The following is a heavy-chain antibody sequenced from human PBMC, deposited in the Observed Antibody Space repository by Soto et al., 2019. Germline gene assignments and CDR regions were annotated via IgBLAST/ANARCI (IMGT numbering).Heavy chain of an antibody. CDR1: GFTFSSYA. J-gene: IGHJ6*02. D-gene: IGHD3-10*01. Sequence: GGSLRLSCSASGFTFSSYAMHWVRQAPGKGLEYVSAISSNGGSTYYADSVKGRFTISRDNSKNTLYLQMSSLRAEDTAVYYCVNGHSHYYGSGSLNFSYGMDVWGQGTTVTVSS. CDR3: VNGHSHYYGSGSLNFSYGMDV. CDR2: ISSNGGST. V-gene: IGHV3-64D*08.